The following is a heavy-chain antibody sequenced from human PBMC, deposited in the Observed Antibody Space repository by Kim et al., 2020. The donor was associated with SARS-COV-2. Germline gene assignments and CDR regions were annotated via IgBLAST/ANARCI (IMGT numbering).Heavy chain of an antibody. D-gene: IGHD6-13*01. Sequence: ASVKVSCKASGYTFTSYDINWVRQATGQGLEWMGWMNPNSGNTGYAQKFQGRVTMTRNTSISTAYMELSSLRSEDTAVYYCARVQGSSSWYRGGYYYGMDVWGQGTTVTVSS. V-gene: IGHV1-8*01. CDR3: ARVQGSSSWYRGGYYYGMDV. CDR1: GYTFTSYD. J-gene: IGHJ6*02. CDR2: MNPNSGNT.